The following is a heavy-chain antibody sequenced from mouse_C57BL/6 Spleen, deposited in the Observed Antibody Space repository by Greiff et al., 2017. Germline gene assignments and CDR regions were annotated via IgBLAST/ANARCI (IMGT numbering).Heavy chain of an antibody. CDR3: ERHGDYYVSSPYAMDY. D-gene: IGHD1-1*01. CDR2: ISPGGGYT. V-gene: IGHV5-6*01. CDR1: GFTFSSYG. J-gene: IGHJ4*01. Sequence: EVKLLESGADLVKPGASLKLSCTASGFTFSSYGMPWVRQTPDKRLEWLATISPGGGYTYYPASVQGRFTISRDTATNTLYLQLSRLKSEDTAVYYWERHGDYYVSSPYAMDYWGKGTSVTVSS.